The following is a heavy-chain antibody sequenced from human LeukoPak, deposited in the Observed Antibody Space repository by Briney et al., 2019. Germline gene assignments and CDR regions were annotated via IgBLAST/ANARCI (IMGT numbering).Heavy chain of an antibody. Sequence: GGSLRLSCAASGFTFDDYGMSWVRQAPGKGLEWVSGINWNEGYTGYADSVKGRFTISRDDSKNTAYLQMNSLKTENTAVYYCTRRVGATPGYYMDVWGKGTTVTVSS. V-gene: IGHV3-20*04. J-gene: IGHJ6*03. D-gene: IGHD1-26*01. CDR3: TRRVGATPGYYMDV. CDR2: INWNEGYT. CDR1: GFTFDDYG.